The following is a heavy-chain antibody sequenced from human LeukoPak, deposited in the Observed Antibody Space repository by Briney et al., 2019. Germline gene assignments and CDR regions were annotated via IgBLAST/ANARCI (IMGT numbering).Heavy chain of an antibody. D-gene: IGHD2-2*02. J-gene: IGHJ5*02. CDR3: ARGRGLGYCSSTSCYTYWFDP. V-gene: IGHV4-34*01. CDR2: INHSGST. CDR1: GGSFSGYY. Sequence: SETLSLTCAVYGGSFSGYYWSWIRQPPGKGLEWIGEINHSGSTNYNPSLKSRVTISVDTSKNQFSLKLSSVTAADTAVYYCARGRGLGYCSSTSCYTYWFDPWGQGTLVTVSS.